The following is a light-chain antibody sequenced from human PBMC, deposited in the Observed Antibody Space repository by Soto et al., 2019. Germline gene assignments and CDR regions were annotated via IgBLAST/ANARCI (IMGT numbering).Light chain of an antibody. CDR3: CSFTSSNTHV. J-gene: IGLJ1*01. CDR2: EVN. Sequence: SALPQPASVSGSPGQSITISCTGTSSDFGNYNLVSWYQQHPGKVPKLILFEVNKRPSGVSGRFSGSKSGNTASLTISGLQAEDEADYYCCSFTSSNTHVFGTGTKLTVL. V-gene: IGLV2-23*02. CDR1: SSDFGNYNL.